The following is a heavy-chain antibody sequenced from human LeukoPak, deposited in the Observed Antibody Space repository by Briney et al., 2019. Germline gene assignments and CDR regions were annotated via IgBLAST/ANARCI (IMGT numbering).Heavy chain of an antibody. CDR2: VSGRDTST. CDR1: GFTFSDYA. D-gene: IGHD3-9*01. J-gene: IGHJ4*02. V-gene: IGHV3-23*01. CDR3: AKWGDYDVLAGYYDSDY. Sequence: GGSLRLSCAASGFTFSDYAMSWVRQAPGKGLEWVSAVSGRDTSTYYTDSVKGRFTISRDNSKNTLYLQMNSLSAEDTAIYYFAKWGDYDVLAGYYDSDYWGQGTLVTVSS.